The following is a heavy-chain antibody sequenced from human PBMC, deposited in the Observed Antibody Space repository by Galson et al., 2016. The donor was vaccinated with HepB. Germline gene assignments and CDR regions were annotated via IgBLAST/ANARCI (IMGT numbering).Heavy chain of an antibody. V-gene: IGHV4-31*03. D-gene: IGHD2-8*02. CDR1: DGSITSGADY. J-gene: IGHJ4*02. CDR2: IHPRRPT. Sequence: TLSPTCTVPDGSITSGADYWTWRRQCSGTGLEWIGSIHPRRPTYYNPSLQSRVVMSKDTPKNQLSLRLSSVTAADTAVYYRARGTDHAKTHYWGQGTLVTVSS. CDR3: ARGTDHAKTHY.